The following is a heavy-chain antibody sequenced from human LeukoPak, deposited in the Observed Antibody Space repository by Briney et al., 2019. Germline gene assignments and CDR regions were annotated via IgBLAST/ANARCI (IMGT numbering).Heavy chain of an antibody. J-gene: IGHJ3*02. CDR1: GGSISSVDYY. CDR3: ARDRSGKDAFDI. CDR2: ISYRWST. Sequence: SETLSLTCTVSGGSISSVDYYWSWIRQPPGKGLEWIGYISYRWSTYYSTSLKSRVALSVDTSKNQFSLKLSSVTAADTAVYFCARDRSGKDAFDIWGQGTMVTVSS. D-gene: IGHD3-3*01. V-gene: IGHV4-30-4*01.